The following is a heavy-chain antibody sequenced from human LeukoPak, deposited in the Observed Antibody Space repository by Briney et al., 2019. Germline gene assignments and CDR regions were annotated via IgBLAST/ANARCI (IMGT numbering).Heavy chain of an antibody. Sequence: SETLSLTCTVSGGSISSYYWSWIRQPPGKGLEWIGYIYYSRSTNYNPSLKSRVTISVDTSKNQFSLKPSSVTAADTAVYYCARDDPGGYSYGFDYWGQGTLVTVSS. V-gene: IGHV4-59*01. CDR1: GGSISSYY. J-gene: IGHJ4*02. D-gene: IGHD5-18*01. CDR3: ARDDPGGYSYGFDY. CDR2: IYYSRST.